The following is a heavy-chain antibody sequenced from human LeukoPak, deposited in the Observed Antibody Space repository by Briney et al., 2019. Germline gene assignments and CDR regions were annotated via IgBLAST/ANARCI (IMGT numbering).Heavy chain of an antibody. Sequence: GGSLRLSCAASGFTLSSSWMHWVRQVPGKGLVLVSRISSDGITMYADSVKGRFTISRDNAKNTLSLQMNSLRGEDTAVYYCASTGSYGYWGQGTLVTVSS. CDR3: ASTGSYGY. CDR2: ISSDGIT. D-gene: IGHD3-10*01. V-gene: IGHV3-74*03. J-gene: IGHJ4*01. CDR1: GFTLSSSW.